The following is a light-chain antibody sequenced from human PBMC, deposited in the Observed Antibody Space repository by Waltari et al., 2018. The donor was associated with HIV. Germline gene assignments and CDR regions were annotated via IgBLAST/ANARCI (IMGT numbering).Light chain of an antibody. V-gene: IGLV1-44*01. CDR1: SPNIRRHT. Sequence: QSMLTQPPSASGTPGQTVTISCSGSSPNIRRHTVNWYQQLPGTAPKLLIYSSNHRPSGVPDRCSGSKSGTSASLAISGLQSEDEADYYCATWDDSLNGRVFGGGTKLTVL. CDR2: SSN. J-gene: IGLJ3*02. CDR3: ATWDDSLNGRV.